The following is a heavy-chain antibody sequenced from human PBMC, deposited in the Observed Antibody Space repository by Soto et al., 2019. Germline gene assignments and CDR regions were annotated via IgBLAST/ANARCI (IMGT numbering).Heavy chain of an antibody. CDR3: ARQVNDFWSGYGLYYYYMDV. D-gene: IGHD3-3*01. Sequence: PSETLSLTCTVSGGSISSSSYYWGWIRQPPGKGLEWIGSIYYSGSTYYNPSLKSRVTISVDTSKNQFSLKLSPVTAADTAVYYCARQVNDFWSGYGLYYYYMDVWGKGTTVTVSS. CDR2: IYYSGST. CDR1: GGSISSSSYY. V-gene: IGHV4-39*01. J-gene: IGHJ6*03.